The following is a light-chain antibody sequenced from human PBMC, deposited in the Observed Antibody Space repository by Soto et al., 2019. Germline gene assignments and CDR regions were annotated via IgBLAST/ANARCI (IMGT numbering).Light chain of an antibody. CDR1: QSISIW. V-gene: IGKV1-5*03. Sequence: DIHMTQSPSTLSASVGDRVTITCRASQSISIWLAWYQQKPGKAPNLLIYKTSSFESGVPSRFSGSGSGTEFTLTIRSLQPDDFATYYCQHYNDYSWTFGQGTKVEIK. CDR2: KTS. CDR3: QHYNDYSWT. J-gene: IGKJ1*01.